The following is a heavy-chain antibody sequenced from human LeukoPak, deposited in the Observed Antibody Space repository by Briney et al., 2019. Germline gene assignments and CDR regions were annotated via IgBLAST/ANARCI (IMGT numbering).Heavy chain of an antibody. J-gene: IGHJ4*02. Sequence: SETLSLTCSISGGSITSSGYYWGWVRQPPGKGLEWIGTTYDGGSTYYNSSLKSRITISIDTAKNQFSLKLNSVTAADTAVYYCARLWACWGQGTLVTVSS. D-gene: IGHD1-26*01. V-gene: IGHV4-39*01. CDR1: GGSITSSGYY. CDR2: TYDGGST. CDR3: ARLWAC.